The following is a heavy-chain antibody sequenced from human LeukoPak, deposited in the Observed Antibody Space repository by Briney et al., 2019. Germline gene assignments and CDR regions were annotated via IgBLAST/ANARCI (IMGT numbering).Heavy chain of an antibody. CDR1: GFTFSSYY. D-gene: IGHD6-19*01. V-gene: IGHV3-13*01. CDR3: ARGQWLAPGWYFDL. Sequence: LPGGSLRLSCAAAGFTFSSYYMHWVRQATGKGLEWVSAIGTAGDTYYPASVKGRFTISRENAKNSLYLQMNSLRAGDTAVYYCARGQWLAPGWYFDLWGRGTLVTVSS. CDR2: IGTAGDT. J-gene: IGHJ2*01.